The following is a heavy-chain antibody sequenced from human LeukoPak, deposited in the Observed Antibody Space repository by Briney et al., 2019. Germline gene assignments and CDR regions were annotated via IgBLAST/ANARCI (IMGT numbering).Heavy chain of an antibody. Sequence: TSETLALTCTVSGGSITRGGYYWSWVRQHPVKGLEWIGYILSSGTTSYNPSLRGRVTVPFGTSENHFLLSLSSVTAADTAVYYCAREAWAGTLSGWLDPWGRGILVTVSS. D-gene: IGHD1-7*01. CDR2: ILSSGTT. CDR1: GGSITRGGYY. J-gene: IGHJ5*02. V-gene: IGHV4-31*03. CDR3: AREAWAGTLSGWLDP.